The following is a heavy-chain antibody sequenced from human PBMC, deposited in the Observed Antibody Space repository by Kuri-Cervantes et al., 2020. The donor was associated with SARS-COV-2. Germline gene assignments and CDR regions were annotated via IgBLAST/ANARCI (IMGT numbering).Heavy chain of an antibody. D-gene: IGHD3-16*02. CDR3: ARDWRGSYPSYYFDY. CDR2: ISYDGSNK. V-gene: IGHV3-30*03. CDR1: GFTFSSYG. Sequence: GGSLRLSCAASGFTFSSYGMHWVRLAPGKGLEWVAVISYDGSNKYYADSVKGRFTISRDNAKNSLYLQMNSLRAADTAVYYCARDWRGSYPSYYFDYWGQGTLVTVSS. J-gene: IGHJ4*02.